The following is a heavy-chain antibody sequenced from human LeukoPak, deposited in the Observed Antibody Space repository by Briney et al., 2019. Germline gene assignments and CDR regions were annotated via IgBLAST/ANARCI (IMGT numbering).Heavy chain of an antibody. CDR1: GFTFSRYA. D-gene: IGHD2-15*01. V-gene: IGHV3-30*04. Sequence: GGSLRLSCAGTGFTFSRYAMHGLRQARGKGLEGVAVISYEESNKYYADFVKGRFTISRDNYKNTLYLQMNSLRAEDTAVYYCATDRATQHFDYWGQGTLVSVSS. CDR3: ATDRATQHFDY. J-gene: IGHJ4*02. CDR2: ISYEESNK.